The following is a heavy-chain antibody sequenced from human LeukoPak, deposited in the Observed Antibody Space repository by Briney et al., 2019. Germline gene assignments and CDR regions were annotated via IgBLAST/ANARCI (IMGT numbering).Heavy chain of an antibody. CDR3: ARDHPTFALGKWKRKDYRIDY. V-gene: IGHV4-34*01. CDR1: GGSFSGYY. Sequence: SETLSLTCAVYGGSFSGYYWSWIRQPPGKGREWIGEINHSGSTNYNPSLKSRVTISVDTSKNQFSLKLSTVTAADTAVYYCARDHPTFALGKWKRKDYRIDYWGQGTLVTVSS. J-gene: IGHJ4*02. CDR2: INHSGST. D-gene: IGHD2/OR15-2a*01.